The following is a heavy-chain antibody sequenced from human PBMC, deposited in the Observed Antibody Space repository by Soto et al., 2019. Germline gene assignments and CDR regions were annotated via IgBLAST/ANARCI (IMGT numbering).Heavy chain of an antibody. D-gene: IGHD6-19*01. V-gene: IGHV3-33*01. CDR3: ARDGPGSIAVAERGDFGY. J-gene: IGHJ4*02. Sequence: QVQLVESGGGVVQPGRSLRLSCSASGFTFSSYGMHWVRQAPGKGLEWVAVIWFDGSHKYYADSMKGRFTISRDNSKNTLFLQMNSLRAEDKAVYYCARDGPGSIAVAERGDFGYWGQGTLVTVSS. CDR1: GFTFSSYG. CDR2: IWFDGSHK.